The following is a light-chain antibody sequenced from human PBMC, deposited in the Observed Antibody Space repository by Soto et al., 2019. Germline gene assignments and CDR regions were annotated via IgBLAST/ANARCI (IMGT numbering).Light chain of an antibody. CDR3: CSSGGDYTFRV. V-gene: IGLV2-11*01. Sequence: QSALTQPRSVSGSPGQSVTISCTGTSSDVGGYNYVSWYQQHPGKAPKLMIYDVNKRPSGVPDRFSGSKSGNTASLTISGLQAGDEADYYCCSSGGDYTFRVFGGGTQLTVL. CDR1: SSDVGGYNY. J-gene: IGLJ3*02. CDR2: DVN.